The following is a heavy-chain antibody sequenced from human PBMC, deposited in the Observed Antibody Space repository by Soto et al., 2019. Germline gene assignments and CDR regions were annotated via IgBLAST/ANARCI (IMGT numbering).Heavy chain of an antibody. CDR2: IYYSGST. J-gene: IGHJ6*02. CDR3: ARVFGFGGMDV. D-gene: IGHD3-10*01. CDR1: GGSISSGGYY. Sequence: QVQLQESGPGLVKPSQTLSLTCTVSGGSISSGGYYWSWIRQHPGKGLEWIGYIYYSGSTYYNPSRKRRXTXSXYTSKNQFSLKLSSVTAADTAVYYCARVFGFGGMDVWGQGTTVTVSS. V-gene: IGHV4-31*03.